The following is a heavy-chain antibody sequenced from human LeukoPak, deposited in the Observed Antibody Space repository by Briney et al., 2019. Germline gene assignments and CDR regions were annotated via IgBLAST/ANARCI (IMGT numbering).Heavy chain of an antibody. V-gene: IGHV3-21*01. CDR2: ISSSSSYI. CDR1: GFTFSSYS. J-gene: IGHJ4*02. D-gene: IGHD6-19*01. CDR3: AKGREQWLVYY. Sequence: GGSLRLSCAASGFTFSSYSMNWVRQAPGKGLEWVSSISSSSSYIYYADSVKGRFTISRDNAENSLYLQMNSLRAEDTAVYYCAKGREQWLVYYWGQGTLVTVSS.